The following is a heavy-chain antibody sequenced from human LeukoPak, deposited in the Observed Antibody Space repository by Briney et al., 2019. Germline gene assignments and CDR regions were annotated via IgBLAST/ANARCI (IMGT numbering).Heavy chain of an antibody. V-gene: IGHV4-4*07. J-gene: IGHJ3*02. Sequence: SETLSLTCTVSSGSIRDYYWNWIRQPAGKGLEWIGRIYTSGSTNYNPSLKSRVSMSVDTSKNQFSLNLNSVTAADTAVYYCARGCDAFDIWGQGTMVTVSS. CDR2: IYTSGST. CDR1: SGSIRDYY. CDR3: ARGCDAFDI.